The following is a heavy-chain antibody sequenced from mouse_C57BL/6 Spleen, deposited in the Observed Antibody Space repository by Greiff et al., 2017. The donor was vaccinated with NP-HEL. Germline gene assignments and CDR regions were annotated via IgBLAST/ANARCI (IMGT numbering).Heavy chain of an antibody. CDR1: GYSFTGYY. Sequence: EVMLVESGPELVKPGASVKISCKASGYSFTGYYMNWVKQSPEKSLEWIGEINPSTGGTTYNQKFKAKATLTVDKSSSTAYMQLKSLTSEDSAVYYCARGGFAYWGQGTLVTVSA. CDR2: INPSTGGT. J-gene: IGHJ3*01. V-gene: IGHV1-42*01. CDR3: ARGGFAY.